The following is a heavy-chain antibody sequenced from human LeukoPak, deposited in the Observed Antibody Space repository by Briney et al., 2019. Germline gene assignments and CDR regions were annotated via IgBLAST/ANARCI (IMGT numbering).Heavy chain of an antibody. CDR3: ASYGSGSYYNSRPFDY. CDR2: ISSSSSTI. Sequence: GGSLRLSCAASGFTFSSYEMNWVRQAPGKGLEWVSYISSSSSTIYYADSVKGRFTISRDNAKNSLYLQMNSLRAEDTAVYYCASYGSGSYYNSRPFDYWGQGTLVTVSS. D-gene: IGHD3-10*01. J-gene: IGHJ4*02. V-gene: IGHV3-48*03. CDR1: GFTFSSYE.